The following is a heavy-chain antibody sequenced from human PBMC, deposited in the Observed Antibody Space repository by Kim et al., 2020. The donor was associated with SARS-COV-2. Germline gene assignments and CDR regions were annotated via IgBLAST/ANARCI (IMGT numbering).Heavy chain of an antibody. V-gene: IGHV4-59*13. D-gene: IGHD3-10*01. Sequence: SETLSLTCTVSGGSISSYYWSWIRQPPGKGLEWIGYIYYSGSTNYNPSLKSRVTISVDTSKNQFSLKLSSVTAADTAVYYCARVVTAGDMEYYYGMDVWGQGTTVTVSS. J-gene: IGHJ6*02. CDR2: IYYSGST. CDR3: ARVVTAGDMEYYYGMDV. CDR1: GGSISSYY.